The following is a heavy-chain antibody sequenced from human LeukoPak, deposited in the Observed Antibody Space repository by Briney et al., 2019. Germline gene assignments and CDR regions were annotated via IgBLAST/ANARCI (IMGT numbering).Heavy chain of an antibody. D-gene: IGHD6-19*01. J-gene: IGHJ4*02. Sequence: SETLSLTCTVSGGSITKNGYYWGWIRQSPETGLEWIGSMHYSGSTYYNPSLNSRVTISVDTSKNQFSLKLTSVTAADTAVYYCCGSGWFAGPFGYWGQGALVTVSS. CDR3: CGSGWFAGPFGY. V-gene: IGHV4-39*07. CDR1: GGSITKNGYY. CDR2: MHYSGST.